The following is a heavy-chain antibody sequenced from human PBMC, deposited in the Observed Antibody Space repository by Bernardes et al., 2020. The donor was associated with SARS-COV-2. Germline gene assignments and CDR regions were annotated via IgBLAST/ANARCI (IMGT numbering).Heavy chain of an antibody. Sequence: WGSLRLSCSPSGFTFSDYSMHCVRQAPGKGREYVSAISPSGVGTYFGNAVKGRFIISRDSSKNTLYLQMSSLRAEDTAVYYCVKALAPAGSYYFDYWGQGTLVTVSS. D-gene: IGHD6-19*01. V-gene: IGHV3-64D*06. J-gene: IGHJ4*02. CDR3: VKALAPAGSYYFDY. CDR2: ISPSGVGT. CDR1: GFTFSDYS.